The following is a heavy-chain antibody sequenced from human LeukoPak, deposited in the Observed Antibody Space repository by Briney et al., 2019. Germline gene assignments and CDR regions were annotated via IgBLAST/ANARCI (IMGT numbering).Heavy chain of an antibody. CDR1: GDSISRSSDY. J-gene: IGHJ6*03. Sequence: SETLSLTCTVSGDSISRSSDYWGWIRQPPGKGPEWIGSVYYIGSTNYNPSLKSRVTISVDTSKNQFSLKLSSVTAADTAVYYCARRPRYYYYYMDVWGKGTTVTISS. CDR3: ARRPRYYYYYMDV. CDR2: VYYIGST. V-gene: IGHV4-39*07.